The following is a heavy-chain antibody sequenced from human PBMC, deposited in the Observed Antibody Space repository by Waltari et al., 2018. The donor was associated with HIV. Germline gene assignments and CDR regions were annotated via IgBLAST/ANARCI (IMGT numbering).Heavy chain of an antibody. D-gene: IGHD3-3*01. J-gene: IGHJ4*02. V-gene: IGHV1-8*02. CDR1: GYSFIDFD. CDR2: MNPDNVDA. CDR3: TKGRRGALFGDE. Sequence: QVQLVQSGAEIKKPRASVMVSCKASGYSFIDFDINWVRRPPGRGLEWVGGMNPDNVDAGYGHKCKGRCSLTRDTSTDTAYMDVTNLKSEDTAIYYCTKGRRGALFGDEWGQGTLVTVSS.